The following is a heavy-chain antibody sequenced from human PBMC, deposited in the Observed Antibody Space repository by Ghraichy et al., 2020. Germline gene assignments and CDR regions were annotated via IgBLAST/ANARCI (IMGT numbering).Heavy chain of an antibody. J-gene: IGHJ6*02. D-gene: IGHD4-11*01. Sequence: LSLTCAASGFTFSSYAMSWVRQAPGKGLEWVSAISGSGGSTYYADSVKGRFTISRDNSKNTLYLQMNSLRAEDTAVYYCAKQYSKYYYYYGMDVWGQGTTVTVSS. CDR1: GFTFSSYA. V-gene: IGHV3-23*01. CDR3: AKQYSKYYYYYGMDV. CDR2: ISGSGGST.